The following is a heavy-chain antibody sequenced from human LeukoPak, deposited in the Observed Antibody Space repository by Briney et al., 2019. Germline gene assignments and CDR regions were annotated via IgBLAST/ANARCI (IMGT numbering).Heavy chain of an antibody. J-gene: IGHJ4*02. CDR2: INQGGRVK. Sequence: PGGSLRLSCVASGFTFPNYWMSWVRQAPEKGLKWVANINQGGRVKQYVDSMKGRFTISRDNAKNLLYLQMNSLRAEDTAVYYCARDRDDGGFEYWGQGTLVTVSA. D-gene: IGHD4-23*01. V-gene: IGHV3-7*01. CDR3: ARDRDDGGFEY. CDR1: GFTFPNYW.